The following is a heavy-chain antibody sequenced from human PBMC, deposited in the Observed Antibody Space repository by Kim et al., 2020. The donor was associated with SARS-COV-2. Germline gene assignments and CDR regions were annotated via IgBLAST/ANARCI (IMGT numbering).Heavy chain of an antibody. D-gene: IGHD6-19*01. CDR2: INAGNGNT. CDR1: GYTFTSYA. Sequence: ASVKVSCKASGYTFTSYAMHWVRQAPGQRLEWMGWINAGNGNTKYSQKFQGRVTITRDTSASTAYMELSSLRSEDTAVYYCARAGPIAVAGTILGWFDPWGQGTLVTVSS. J-gene: IGHJ5*02. V-gene: IGHV1-3*01. CDR3: ARAGPIAVAGTILGWFDP.